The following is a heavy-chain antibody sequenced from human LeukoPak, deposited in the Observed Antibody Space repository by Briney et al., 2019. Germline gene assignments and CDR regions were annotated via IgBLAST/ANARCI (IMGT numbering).Heavy chain of an antibody. CDR2: ISYEGSNK. V-gene: IGHV3-30*18. J-gene: IGHJ6*02. Sequence: GGSLRLSCAASGFTFSSYGMHWVRQAPGKGLEWVAVISYEGSNKYYADSVKGRFTISRDNSKNTLYLQMNSLRAEDTAVYYCAKEQSVGKGAYYYYGMDVWGQGTTVAVSS. CDR1: GFTFSSYG. D-gene: IGHD2-15*01. CDR3: AKEQSVGKGAYYYYGMDV.